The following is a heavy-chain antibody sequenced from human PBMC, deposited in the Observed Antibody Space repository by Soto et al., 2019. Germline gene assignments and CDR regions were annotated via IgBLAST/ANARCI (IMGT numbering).Heavy chain of an antibody. CDR3: ASTARSCSGGSCYECFQH. J-gene: IGHJ1*01. CDR1: GDTFTSYY. CDR2: INPNGGST. Sequence: GASVKVSCKAPGDTFTSYYLNWVRQAPGQGLEWMGVINPNGGSTKYAQKFQGRITMTRDTSRSTVYMELSSLRSEDTAVYYCASTARSCSGGSCYECFQHWGQGTLVTVSS. D-gene: IGHD2-15*01. V-gene: IGHV1-46*01.